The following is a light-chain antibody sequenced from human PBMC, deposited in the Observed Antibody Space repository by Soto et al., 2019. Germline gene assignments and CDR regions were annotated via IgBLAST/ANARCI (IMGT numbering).Light chain of an antibody. J-gene: IGKJ5*01. V-gene: IGKV1-9*01. CDR2: AAS. CDR3: QLVNSFPST. CDR1: QDISSY. Sequence: IHITQTPSTLSASVGDTVTVTCRASQDISSYLAWYQQKPGKAPKLLIYAASTLQTGVPSRFSGGGSGTDFTLTLSSLQPEDFTTYYCQLVNSFPSTFGQVRRLEIK.